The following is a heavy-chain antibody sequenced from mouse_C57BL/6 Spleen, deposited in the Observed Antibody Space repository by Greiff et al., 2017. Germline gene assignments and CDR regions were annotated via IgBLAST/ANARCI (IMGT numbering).Heavy chain of an antibody. J-gene: IGHJ1*03. CDR1: GYTFTDYE. Sequence: VQLQESGAELVRPGASVTLSCKASGYTFTDYEMHWVKQKPGQGLEWIGGIDPESGGTAYNQKFKGKAILTADKSSSTAYMELRSLTSEDSAVYYCTTFTTVVAWYFGVWGTGTTVTVAS. CDR2: IDPESGGT. CDR3: TTFTTVVAWYFGV. D-gene: IGHD1-1*01. V-gene: IGHV1-15*01.